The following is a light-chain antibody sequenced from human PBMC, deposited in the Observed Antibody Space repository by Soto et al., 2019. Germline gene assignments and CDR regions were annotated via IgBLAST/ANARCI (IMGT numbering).Light chain of an antibody. CDR1: QSISSW. V-gene: IGKV1-5*03. CDR3: QQYKSYWT. Sequence: DIQMTQSPSTLSASVGDRVTITCRASQSISSWLAWYQQKPGKAPKLLIYKASSLESRVPSRFRGSGSETEFTLTITSLQPDDCAPYYCQQYKSYWTFGQGTKVEIK. J-gene: IGKJ1*01. CDR2: KAS.